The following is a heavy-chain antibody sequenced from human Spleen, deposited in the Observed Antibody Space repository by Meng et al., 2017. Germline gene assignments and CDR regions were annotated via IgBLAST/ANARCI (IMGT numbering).Heavy chain of an antibody. CDR2: IYYTGTS. V-gene: IGHV4-59*01. D-gene: IGHD4-23*01. CDR1: NGAINSYY. J-gene: IGHJ5*02. CDR3: ARGHGGNSDHFDS. Sequence: SETLSLTCTVSNGAINSYYWSWIRQPPGKGLEWIGYIYYTGTSNYNPSLKSRVTMSVDMSKNQFSLNMSSVTAADAANYYCARGHGGNSDHFDSWGQGTLVTVSS.